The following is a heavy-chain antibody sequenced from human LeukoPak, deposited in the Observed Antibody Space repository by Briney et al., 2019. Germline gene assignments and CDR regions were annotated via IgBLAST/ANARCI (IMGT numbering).Heavy chain of an antibody. CDR2: ISAYNGNT. CDR3: ARLAVVVAAIGSVTAFDI. D-gene: IGHD2-15*01. J-gene: IGHJ3*02. Sequence: ASVKVSCKASGYTFTSYGISWVRQAHGQGLEWMGWISAYNGNTNYAQKLQGRVTMTTDTSTSTAYMELRSLRSDDTAVYYCARLAVVVAAIGSVTAFDIWGQGTMVTVSS. V-gene: IGHV1-18*01. CDR1: GYTFTSYG.